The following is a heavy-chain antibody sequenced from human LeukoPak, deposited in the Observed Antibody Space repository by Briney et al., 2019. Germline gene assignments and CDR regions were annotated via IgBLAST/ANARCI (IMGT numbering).Heavy chain of an antibody. Sequence: ASVKVSCKVSGYTLTELSMHWVRQAPGKGLEWMGGFDPEDGETIYAQKFQGRVTMTEDTSTDTAYMELSSLRSEDTAVYYCATDHWYSSGWYYFDYWGQGTLVTVSS. CDR1: GYTLTELS. D-gene: IGHD6-19*01. CDR2: FDPEDGET. V-gene: IGHV1-24*01. J-gene: IGHJ4*02. CDR3: ATDHWYSSGWYYFDY.